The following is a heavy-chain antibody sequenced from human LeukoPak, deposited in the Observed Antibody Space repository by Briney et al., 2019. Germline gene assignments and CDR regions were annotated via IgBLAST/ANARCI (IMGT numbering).Heavy chain of an antibody. J-gene: IGHJ4*02. D-gene: IGHD3-22*01. V-gene: IGHV1-69*05. CDR1: GYTFTSYY. Sequence: SVKVSCKASGYTFTSYYMHWVRQAPGQGLEWMGGIIPIFGTANYAQKFQGRVTITTDESTSTAYMELSSLRSEDTAVYYCARGGSAWLLLGYFDYWGQGTLVTVSS. CDR2: IIPIFGTA. CDR3: ARGGSAWLLLGYFDY.